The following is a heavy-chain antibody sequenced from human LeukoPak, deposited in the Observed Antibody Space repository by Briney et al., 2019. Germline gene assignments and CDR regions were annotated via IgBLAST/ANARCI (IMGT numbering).Heavy chain of an antibody. V-gene: IGHV1-69*04. J-gene: IGHJ4*02. CDR2: IIPILGIA. CDR1: GGTFSSYA. D-gene: IGHD3-10*01. Sequence: ASVKVSCKASGGTFSSYAISWVRQAPGQGLEWMGRIIPILGIANYAQKFQGRVTITADKSTSTAYMELSSLRSEDTAVYYCARGGSGGNPTDYWGQGTLVTVSS. CDR3: ARGGSGGNPTDY.